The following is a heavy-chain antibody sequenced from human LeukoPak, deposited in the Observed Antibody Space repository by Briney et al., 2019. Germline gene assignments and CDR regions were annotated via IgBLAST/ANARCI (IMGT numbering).Heavy chain of an antibody. D-gene: IGHD6-13*01. CDR1: GGTFSSYA. Sequence: SVKVSCKASGGTFSSYAISWVRQAPGQGLEWMGGIIPIFGTANYAQKFQGRVTITADESTSTAYMELSSLRSEDTAVHYCARIDQQLVDWFDPWGQGTLVTVSS. CDR2: IIPIFGTA. J-gene: IGHJ5*02. CDR3: ARIDQQLVDWFDP. V-gene: IGHV1-69*13.